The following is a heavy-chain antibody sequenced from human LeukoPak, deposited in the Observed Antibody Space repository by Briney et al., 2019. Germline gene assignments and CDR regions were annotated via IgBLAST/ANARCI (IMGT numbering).Heavy chain of an antibody. CDR1: RYTLTELS. J-gene: IGHJ4*02. V-gene: IGHV1-24*01. CDR2: FDPEDGET. D-gene: IGHD2-2*01. Sequence: ASVKVSCKVSRYTLTELSMHWVRQAPGKGLEWMGGFDPEDGETIYAQKFQGRVTMTEDTSTDTAYMELSSLRSEDTAVYYCATYRGYCSSTSCPAGFDYWGQGTLVTVSS. CDR3: ATYRGYCSSTSCPAGFDY.